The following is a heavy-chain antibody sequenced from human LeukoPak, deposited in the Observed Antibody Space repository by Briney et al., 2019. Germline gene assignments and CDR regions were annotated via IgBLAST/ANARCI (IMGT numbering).Heavy chain of an antibody. CDR3: ARANALYCSSTSCLFDY. CDR1: GYTFTDYY. D-gene: IGHD2-2*01. Sequence: GASVKVSCKASGYTFTDYYIHWVRQAPGQGLEWMAWINPNSGGTYYAQNFHDRITLTRDTSISTASMELSRLRSDDTAIYYCARANALYCSSTSCLFDYWGQGTLVTVSS. CDR2: INPNSGGT. V-gene: IGHV1-2*02. J-gene: IGHJ4*02.